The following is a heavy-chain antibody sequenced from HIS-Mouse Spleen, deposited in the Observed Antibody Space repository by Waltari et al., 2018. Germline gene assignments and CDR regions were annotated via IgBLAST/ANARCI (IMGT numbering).Heavy chain of an antibody. J-gene: IGHJ4*02. CDR2: INPNSGGT. V-gene: IGHV1-2*02. Sequence: QVQLVQSGAAVKKPAASVKISCKASGYTLPCNYLHWVRQAPGQGLEWMGWINPNSGGTNYAQKFQGRVTMTRDTSISTAYMELSRLRSDDTAVYYCARLGVFDYWGQGTLVTVSS. CDR1: GYTLPCNY. D-gene: IGHD2-8*01. CDR3: ARLGVFDY.